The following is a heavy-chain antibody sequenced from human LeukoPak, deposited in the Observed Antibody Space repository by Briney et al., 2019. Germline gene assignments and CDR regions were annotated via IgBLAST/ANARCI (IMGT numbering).Heavy chain of an antibody. Sequence: GAALRLSCAASGFTLSTYWMSWVRQAPGKRPEWVANINHDGSEKYYVDSVKGRFTISRDNAKNSPYLQMNSLRAEDTAVYYCARVGGYYDSSGYLDYWGQGTLVTASS. CDR2: INHDGSEK. D-gene: IGHD3-22*01. V-gene: IGHV3-7*02. CDR1: GFTLSTYW. J-gene: IGHJ4*02. CDR3: ARVGGYYDSSGYLDY.